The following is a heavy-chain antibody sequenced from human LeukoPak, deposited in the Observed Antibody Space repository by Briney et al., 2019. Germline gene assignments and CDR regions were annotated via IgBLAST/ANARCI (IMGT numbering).Heavy chain of an antibody. D-gene: IGHD3-10*01. CDR1: GFPFSRYD. CDR3: ARDTMVREPYAMDV. V-gene: IGHV3-13*04. J-gene: IGHJ6*04. Sequence: GPLSLSCAASGFPFSRYDMHWVRPAPGKGLEWVSGIVAAGDTFYPDSVKGRFTISRENAKNSLYLQMNSLRAGDTAVYYCARDTMVREPYAMDVWGEGTTVTVSS. CDR2: IVAAGDT.